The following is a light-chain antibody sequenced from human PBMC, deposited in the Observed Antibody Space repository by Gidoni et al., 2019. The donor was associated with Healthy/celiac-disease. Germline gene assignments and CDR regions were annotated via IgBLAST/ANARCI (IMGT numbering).Light chain of an antibody. V-gene: IGLV2-14*03. CDR2: DVS. Sequence: SALTQPASVSGSPGLSITISCTGTSSDVGGYNYVSWYQQHTGKAPKLMIYDVSNRPSGVSNRFSGSKSGNTASLTISGLQAEDEADDYCSSYTSSSTRVFGGGTKLTVL. CDR3: SSYTSSSTRV. CDR1: SSDVGGYNY. J-gene: IGLJ3*02.